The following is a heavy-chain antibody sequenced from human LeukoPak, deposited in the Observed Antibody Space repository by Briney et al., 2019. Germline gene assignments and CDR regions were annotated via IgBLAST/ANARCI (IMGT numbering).Heavy chain of an antibody. Sequence: SQTLSLTCTVSGGSISSGGYYWSRIRQPPGKGLEWIGYIYHSGSTYYNPSLKSRVTISVDRSKNQFSLKLSSVTAADTAVYYCATRDYSKIHWGQGTLVTVSS. CDR1: GGSISSGGYY. CDR2: IYHSGST. CDR3: ATRDYSKIH. J-gene: IGHJ4*02. D-gene: IGHD4-11*01. V-gene: IGHV4-30-2*01.